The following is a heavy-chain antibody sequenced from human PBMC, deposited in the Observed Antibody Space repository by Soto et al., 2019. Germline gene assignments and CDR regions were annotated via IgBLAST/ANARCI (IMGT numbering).Heavy chain of an antibody. CDR2: ISGSVDTT. D-gene: IGHD6-19*01. CDR3: AKDHLFSGWTSGGYFDY. CDR1: GFTFSSYA. Sequence: EVQLLESGGGLVQPGGSLRLSCEASGFTFSSYAMSWVRQAPGKGLEWVSVISGSVDTTYYADSVKGRFTISRDNSKNTLYLQMNNLRAEDTAVYYCAKDHLFSGWTSGGYFDYWGQGALVTVSS. V-gene: IGHV3-23*01. J-gene: IGHJ4*02.